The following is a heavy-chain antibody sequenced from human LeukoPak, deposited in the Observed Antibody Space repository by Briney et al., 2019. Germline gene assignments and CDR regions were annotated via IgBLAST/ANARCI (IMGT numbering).Heavy chain of an antibody. D-gene: IGHD3-22*01. CDR2: IRRTGVAT. J-gene: IGHJ4*02. CDR3: AKDRAYYSDSSGYYLVRAYDY. V-gene: IGHV3-23*01. CDR1: GFTFTSFA. Sequence: GGSLRLSCAASGFTFTSFAMSWVRQAPGKGLEWVSTIRRTGVATYYANSVKGRFTISRDNSKNTLYLQMNSLRAEDTAVYYCAKDRAYYSDSSGYYLVRAYDYWGQGTLVTVSS.